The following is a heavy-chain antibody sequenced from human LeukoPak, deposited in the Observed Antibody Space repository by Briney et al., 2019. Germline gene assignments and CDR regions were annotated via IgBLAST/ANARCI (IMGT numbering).Heavy chain of an antibody. CDR1: GFSFRNYS. J-gene: IGHJ3*02. CDR3: ARDRPQGWLRVSDAFDI. D-gene: IGHD5-12*01. V-gene: IGHV3-21*01. Sequence: GGSLRLSCAASGFSFRNYSMNWVRQAPGKGLEWVSFISSSSSYIYYVDSVKGRFTISRDNAKNSLYLQMNSLRAEDTAVYYCARDRPQGWLRVSDAFDIWGQGTMVTVSS. CDR2: ISSSSSYI.